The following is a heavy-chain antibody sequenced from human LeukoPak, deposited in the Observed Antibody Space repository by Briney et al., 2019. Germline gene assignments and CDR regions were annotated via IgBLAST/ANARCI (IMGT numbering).Heavy chain of an antibody. J-gene: IGHJ4*02. CDR2: ISSSSGTI. Sequence: PGGSLRLSCAASGFTFSSYSMNWVRQAPGKGLEWVSYISSSSGTIYYADSVKGRFTISRDNAKNSLYLQMNSLRAEDTAVYYCVRFLEWFDYWGQGTLVTVSS. D-gene: IGHD3-3*01. V-gene: IGHV3-48*01. CDR1: GFTFSSYS. CDR3: VRFLEWFDY.